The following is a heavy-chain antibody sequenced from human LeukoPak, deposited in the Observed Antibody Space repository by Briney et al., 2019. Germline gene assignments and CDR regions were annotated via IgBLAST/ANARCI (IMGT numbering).Heavy chain of an antibody. Sequence: GGSLTLSCAASGFTFSSYSMNWVRHAPGRGLEWVSYISSSSSTIYYAASVKGRFTIYRDNAKNSLYLQMNSLRAEDTAVYDCARDRGQSYYYYMDVWGKGTTVTVSS. V-gene: IGHV3-48*01. CDR1: GFTFSSYS. J-gene: IGHJ6*03. D-gene: IGHD3-10*01. CDR2: ISSSSSTI. CDR3: ARDRGQSYYYYMDV.